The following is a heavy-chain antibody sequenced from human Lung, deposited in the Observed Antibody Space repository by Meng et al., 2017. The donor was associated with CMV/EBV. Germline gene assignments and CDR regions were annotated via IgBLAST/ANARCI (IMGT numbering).Heavy chain of an antibody. CDR3: ATSRSSGWYRIGWFDP. V-gene: IGHV3-21*01. D-gene: IGHD6-19*01. Sequence: GGSLRLSCAASGFTFSSYSMNWVRQAPGKGLEWVSSISSSSSYIYYADSVKGRFTISRDNAKTSLYLQMNSLRAEDTAVYYCATSRSSGWYRIGWFDPWGQGXLVTVSS. J-gene: IGHJ5*02. CDR1: GFTFSSYS. CDR2: ISSSSSYI.